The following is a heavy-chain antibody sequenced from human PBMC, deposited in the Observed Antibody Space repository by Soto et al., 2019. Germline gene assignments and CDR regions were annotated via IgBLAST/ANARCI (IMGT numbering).Heavy chain of an antibody. J-gene: IGHJ5*02. D-gene: IGHD2-2*01. V-gene: IGHV4-34*01. CDR2: INHSGST. CDR1: GGTFSGYC. Sequence: PSETKSVTCAVYGGTFSGYCWSWISKTPGKGLEWIGEINHSGSTNYNPSLKSRVTISVDTSKNQFSLKLSSVTAADTAVYYCARGGIVVVPAARGWFDPWGQGTLVTVSS. CDR3: ARGGIVVVPAARGWFDP.